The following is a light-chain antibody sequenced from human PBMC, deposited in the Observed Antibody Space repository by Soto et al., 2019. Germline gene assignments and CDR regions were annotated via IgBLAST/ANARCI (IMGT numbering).Light chain of an antibody. Sequence: DIQMTQSPSSLSASVGDRVTITCQASQDISNYLNWYQHKPGKAPKVLIYDASILETGVPSRFSGSGSGTDFTFTISSLQPEDIATYYCQQYDNFEFSFGPGTKVDI. J-gene: IGKJ3*01. V-gene: IGKV1-33*01. CDR2: DAS. CDR3: QQYDNFEFS. CDR1: QDISNY.